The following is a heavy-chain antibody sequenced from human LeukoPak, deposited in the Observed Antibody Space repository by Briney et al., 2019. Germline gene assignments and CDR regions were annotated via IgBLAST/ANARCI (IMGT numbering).Heavy chain of an antibody. CDR3: AKVRVTAIPSRVDY. CDR1: GFTFSRYA. V-gene: IGHV3-23*01. CDR2: ISGSGGST. D-gene: IGHD2-21*02. Sequence: GGSLRLSCAASGFTFSRYAMSWVRQAPGKGLEWVSAISGSGGSTYYADSVKGRFTISRDNSKNTLYLQMNSLRAEDPAVYYCAKVRVTAIPSRVDYWGQGTLVTVSS. J-gene: IGHJ4*02.